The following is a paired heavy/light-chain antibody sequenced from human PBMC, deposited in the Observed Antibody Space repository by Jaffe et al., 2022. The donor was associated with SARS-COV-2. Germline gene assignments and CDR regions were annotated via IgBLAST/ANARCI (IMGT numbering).Light chain of an antibody. J-gene: IGKJ4*01. Sequence: DIQMTQSPSSLSASVGDRVTITCQASQDISNYLNWYQQKPGKAPKLLIYDASNLETGVPSRFSGSGSGTDFTFTISSLQPEDIATYYCQQYDNLPPVTFGGGTKVEIK. V-gene: IGKV1-33*01. CDR1: QDISNY. CDR3: QQYDNLPPVT. CDR2: DAS.
Heavy chain of an antibody. CDR1: GGSISSSSYY. V-gene: IGHV4-39*01. Sequence: QLQLQESGPGLVKPSETLSLTCTVSGGSISSSSYYWGWIRQPPGKGLEWIGSIYYSGSTYYNPSLKSRVTISVDTSKNQFSLKLSSVTAADTAVYYCARHKRRITMIVVAAPGAFDIWGQGTMVTVSS. CDR2: IYYSGST. D-gene: IGHD3-22*01. J-gene: IGHJ3*02. CDR3: ARHKRRITMIVVAAPGAFDI.